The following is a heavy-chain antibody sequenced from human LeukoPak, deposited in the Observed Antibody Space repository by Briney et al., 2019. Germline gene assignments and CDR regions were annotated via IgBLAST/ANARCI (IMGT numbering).Heavy chain of an antibody. V-gene: IGHV3-23*01. Sequence: GGSLRLSCAASGFTFSTFAMIWVRQPPGKGLEWVSSIFPSGGEIHYADSVRGRFTISRDNSKSTLSLQMNSLRAEDTAIYYCATYGQVLLPFESWGQGTLVTVSS. J-gene: IGHJ4*02. CDR2: IFPSGGEI. D-gene: IGHD2-8*02. CDR1: GFTFSTFA. CDR3: ATYGQVLLPFES.